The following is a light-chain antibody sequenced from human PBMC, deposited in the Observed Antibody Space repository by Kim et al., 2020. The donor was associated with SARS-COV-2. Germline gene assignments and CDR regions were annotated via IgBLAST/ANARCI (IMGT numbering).Light chain of an antibody. Sequence: SASDRDTLSITGRASHGINTRSAWYQQKPGTPPNLLIFDASSPRSNAPSRVSGSGSETWITITVSSLQHDDVANYYRQHYGTHSTFGPGTKVDIK. CDR2: DAS. J-gene: IGKJ1*01. CDR3: QHYGTHST. CDR1: HGINTR. V-gene: IGKV1-5*01.